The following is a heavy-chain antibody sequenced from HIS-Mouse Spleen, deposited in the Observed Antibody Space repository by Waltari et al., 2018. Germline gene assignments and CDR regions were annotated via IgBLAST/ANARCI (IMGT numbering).Heavy chain of an antibody. CDR3: AKDKGESSGWYDY. CDR1: GFTCYVYA. Sequence: EVQLVESGGGLVQPGRSLRLSFAASGFTCYVYAVHWVRPGPGKGLEWVSGISWNSGSIGYVDSVKGRFTISRDNAKNSLYLQMNSLRAEDTALYYCAKDKGESSGWYDYWGQGTLVTVSS. V-gene: IGHV3-9*01. J-gene: IGHJ4*02. D-gene: IGHD6-19*01. CDR2: ISWNSGSI.